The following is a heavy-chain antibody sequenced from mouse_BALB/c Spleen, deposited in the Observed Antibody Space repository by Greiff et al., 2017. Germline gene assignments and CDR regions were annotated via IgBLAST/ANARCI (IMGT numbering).Heavy chain of an antibody. Sequence: EVKLQESGGGLVQPGGSLKLSCAASGFDFSRYWMSWVRQAPGKGLEWIGEINPDSSTINYTPSLKDKFIISRDNAKNTLYLQMSKVRSEDTALYYCARPGATMITTRGWFAYWGQGTLVTVSA. CDR3: ARPGATMITTRGWFAY. CDR1: GFDFSRYW. CDR2: INPDSSTI. J-gene: IGHJ3*01. D-gene: IGHD2-4*01. V-gene: IGHV4-1*02.